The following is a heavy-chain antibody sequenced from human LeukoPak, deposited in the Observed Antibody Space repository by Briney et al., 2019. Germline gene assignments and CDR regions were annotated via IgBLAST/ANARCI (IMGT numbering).Heavy chain of an antibody. D-gene: IGHD6-6*01. CDR1: GFTFSSYW. Sequence: GGSLRLSCAASGFTFSSYWMSWVRQAPGKGLEWVANIKQDGSEKYYVDSVKGRFTISRDNAKNSLYLQMNSLRAEDTAVYYCAKDPYLARDSSSYFDYWGQGTLVTVSS. V-gene: IGHV3-7*01. CDR3: AKDPYLARDSSSYFDY. CDR2: IKQDGSEK. J-gene: IGHJ4*02.